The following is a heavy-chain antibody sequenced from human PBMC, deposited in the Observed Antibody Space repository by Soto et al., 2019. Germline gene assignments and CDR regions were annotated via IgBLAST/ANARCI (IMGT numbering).Heavy chain of an antibody. Sequence: PGGSLILSCAPSGFTFSSYGMHWARQAPGKGLEWVAVISYDGSNKYYADSVKGRFTISRDNSKNTLYLQMNSLRAEDTAVYYCAKAGTYYYDSSGYYRFDYWGQGTLVTVSS. V-gene: IGHV3-30*18. D-gene: IGHD3-22*01. CDR2: ISYDGSNK. CDR3: AKAGTYYYDSSGYYRFDY. J-gene: IGHJ4*02. CDR1: GFTFSSYG.